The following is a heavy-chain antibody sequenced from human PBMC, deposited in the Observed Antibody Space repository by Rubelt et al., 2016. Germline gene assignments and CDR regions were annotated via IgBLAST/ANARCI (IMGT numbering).Heavy chain of an antibody. CDR1: GYNFKIYG. Sequence: QAQLVQSGAEVKKPGASVKVSCKASGYNFKIYGMHWVRQAPGQGLEWMGWINAGYGETKYSQKLEGRLTSTTDTSATTISMELSSLTSDDTAGYLLARDEDVCGQGTTVTVSS. V-gene: IGHV1-3*01. CDR2: INAGYGET. CDR3: ARDEDV. J-gene: IGHJ6*02.